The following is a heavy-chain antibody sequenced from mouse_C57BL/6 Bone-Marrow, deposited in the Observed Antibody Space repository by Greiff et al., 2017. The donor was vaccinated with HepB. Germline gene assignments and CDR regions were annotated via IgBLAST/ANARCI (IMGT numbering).Heavy chain of an antibody. Sequence: QVQLQQPGAELVKPGASVKLSCKASGYTFTSYWMHWVQQRPGQGLEWIVMIHPNSGSTNYNEKFKSKATLTVDKSSSTANMQLSRLTSEVSAVYYCARCPSLYYYGSSLFAYWGQGTLVTVSA. CDR3: ARCPSLYYYGSSLFAY. CDR2: IHPNSGST. CDR1: GYTFTSYW. V-gene: IGHV1-64*01. J-gene: IGHJ3*01. D-gene: IGHD1-1*01.